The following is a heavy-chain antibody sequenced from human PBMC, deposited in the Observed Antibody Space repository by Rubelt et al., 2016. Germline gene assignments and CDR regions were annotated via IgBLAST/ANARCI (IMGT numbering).Heavy chain of an antibody. J-gene: IGHJ4*02. V-gene: IGHV4-39*01. CDR2: INHSGST. CDR1: GGSISSSSYY. CDR3: ARQYRYYYGSGSYPFDY. D-gene: IGHD3-10*01. Sequence: QLQLQESGPGLVKPSETLSHTCTVSGGSISSSSYYWGWIRQPPGKGLEWIGEINHSGSTNYNPSLKSRVPIAVDTFKKQFSVKLSAVTAADTAVDYCARQYRYYYGSGSYPFDYWGQGTLVTVSS.